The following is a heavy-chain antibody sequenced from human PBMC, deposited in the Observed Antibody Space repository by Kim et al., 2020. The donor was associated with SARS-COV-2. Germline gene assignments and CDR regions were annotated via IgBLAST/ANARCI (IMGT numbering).Heavy chain of an antibody. D-gene: IGHD6-13*01. CDR3: AKDIKGWRIAARFIYYYYGMDV. Sequence: GGSLRLSCAASGFTFGDYAMHWVRQAPGKGLEWVSGISWNSGSIGYADSVKGRFTISRDNAKNSLYLQMNSLRAEDTALYYCAKDIKGWRIAARFIYYYYGMDVWGQGTTVTVSS. CDR2: ISWNSGSI. V-gene: IGHV3-9*01. J-gene: IGHJ6*02. CDR1: GFTFGDYA.